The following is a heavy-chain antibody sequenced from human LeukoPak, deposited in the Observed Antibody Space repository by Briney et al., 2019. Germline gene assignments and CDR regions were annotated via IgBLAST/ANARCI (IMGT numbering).Heavy chain of an antibody. D-gene: IGHD5/OR15-5a*01. CDR3: ARRSVYENFFDY. J-gene: IGHJ4*02. CDR1: GGSISTYS. CDR2: IHTSGNT. Sequence: SETLSLTCTVSGGSISTYSWSWIRQPPGRGLEWIGYIHTSGNTYYNPSLKGRVTISVDTSKNQFSLRLSSVTAADTAVYYCARRSVYENFFDYWGQGTLVTVSS. V-gene: IGHV4-4*09.